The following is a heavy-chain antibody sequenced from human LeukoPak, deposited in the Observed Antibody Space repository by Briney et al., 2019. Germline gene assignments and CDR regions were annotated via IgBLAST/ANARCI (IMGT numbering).Heavy chain of an antibody. CDR1: GGTFGSYG. J-gene: IGHJ4*02. Sequence: SVKVSCKISGGTFGSYGISWVRQAPGQGLEWMGRTIPIRGMTNYAQKFQGRVTITADTSTSTAYMELSSLTSEDTAVYFCARGPYDGTFYFDSWGQGTLVIVSS. V-gene: IGHV1-69*04. D-gene: IGHD3-16*01. CDR2: TIPIRGMT. CDR3: ARGPYDGTFYFDS.